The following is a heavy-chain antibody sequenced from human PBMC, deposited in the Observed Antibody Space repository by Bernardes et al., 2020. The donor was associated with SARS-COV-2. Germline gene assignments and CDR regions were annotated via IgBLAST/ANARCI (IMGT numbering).Heavy chain of an antibody. V-gene: IGHV3-23*01. Sequence: GGSLRLPCAASGFTFSSYAMSWVRQAPGKGLEWVSAISGSGGSTYYADSVKGRFTISRDNSKNTLYLQMNSLRAEDTAVYYCAKRLVGATIYYYYGMDVWGQGTTVTVSS. J-gene: IGHJ6*02. CDR1: GFTFSSYA. CDR2: ISGSGGST. CDR3: AKRLVGATIYYYYGMDV. D-gene: IGHD1-26*01.